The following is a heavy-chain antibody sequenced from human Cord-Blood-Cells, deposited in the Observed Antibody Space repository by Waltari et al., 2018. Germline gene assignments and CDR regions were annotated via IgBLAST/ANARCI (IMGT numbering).Heavy chain of an antibody. CDR2: ISYDGSNK. J-gene: IGHJ4*02. CDR1: GFPFRCYG. D-gene: IGHD1-26*01. V-gene: IGHV3-30*18. CDR3: AKDRMVGATISSIDY. Sequence: VQLVESGGGGVKPGGSLSPSCVACGFPFRCYGLHWVRQAPGKGLEWVAVISYDGSNKYYADSVKGRFTISRDNSKNTLYLQMNSLRAEDTAVYYCAKDRMVGATISSIDYWGQGTLVTVSS.